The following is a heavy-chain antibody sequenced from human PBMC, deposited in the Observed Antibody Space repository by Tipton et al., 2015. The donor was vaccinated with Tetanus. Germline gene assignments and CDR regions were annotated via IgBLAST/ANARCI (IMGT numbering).Heavy chain of an antibody. J-gene: IGHJ5*02. CDR1: GGSLRSGDYQ. V-gene: IGHV4-61*08. CDR3: AREWVHLDGAFDL. Sequence: TLSLTCSVSGGSLRSGDYQWNWIRQPPGKGLEWLAYISPSGRTNSNYSLKSRITISQDKSKNQFSLRLTSVTAADTAVYYCAREWVHLDGAFDLWGQGILVSVSS. CDR2: ISPSGRT. D-gene: IGHD5-24*01.